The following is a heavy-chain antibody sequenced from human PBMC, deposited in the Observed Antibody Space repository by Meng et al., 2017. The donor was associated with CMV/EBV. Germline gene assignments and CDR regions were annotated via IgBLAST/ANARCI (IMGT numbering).Heavy chain of an antibody. CDR3: TSLVELINY. Sequence: GGSLRLSCKGSGFTLSNHWLGWVRQMPGRGLECMGIIYPGDSETKYSPSFQGQVTMSADTSINTAYLQWSSLKASDTAMYYCTSLVELINYWGQGTLVTVSS. D-gene: IGHD1-7*01. CDR1: GFTLSNHW. V-gene: IGHV5-51*01. J-gene: IGHJ4*02. CDR2: IYPGDSET.